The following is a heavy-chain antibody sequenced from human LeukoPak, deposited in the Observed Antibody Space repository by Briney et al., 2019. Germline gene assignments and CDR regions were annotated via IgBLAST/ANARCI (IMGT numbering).Heavy chain of an antibody. CDR2: IYPGDSDT. J-gene: IGHJ4*02. CDR3: ARQSYATDY. D-gene: IGHD3-16*01. CDR1: GYSFINYW. Sequence: GESLKISCKASGYSFINYWIGWVRPMPGKGLEWMGIIYPGDSDTRYSPSFQGQVTISADKSISTAYLQWSSLRASDTAMYYCARQSYATDYWGQGTLVTVSS. V-gene: IGHV5-51*01.